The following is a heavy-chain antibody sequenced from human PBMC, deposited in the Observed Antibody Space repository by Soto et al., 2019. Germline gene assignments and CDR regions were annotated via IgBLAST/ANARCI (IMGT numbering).Heavy chain of an antibody. CDR3: ARRARSDFYYMDV. Sequence: EVQLAESGGGLAQPGGPLRLSCAASGFTLSGYAMDWVRQAPGKGLEYVSGISSNGVGTYYANSVQGRFTISRDNSKNTVYLQMGSLRPEDMAVYYCARRARSDFYYMDVWGKGTTVTVS. CDR2: ISSNGVGT. J-gene: IGHJ6*03. D-gene: IGHD3-10*01. V-gene: IGHV3-64*01. CDR1: GFTLSGYA.